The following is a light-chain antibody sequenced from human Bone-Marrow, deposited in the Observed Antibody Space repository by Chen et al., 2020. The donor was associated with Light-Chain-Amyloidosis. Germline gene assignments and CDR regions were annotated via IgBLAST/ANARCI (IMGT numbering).Light chain of an antibody. Sequence: IQLILSRSSLTASVGDRVTITCRASQGINNYLAWYQQRPGKAPKLLIYGASTLQNSVPSRFSGGGSGTDFSLAISSLQPEDFATYYCQQFDSYPYTFGRGTKLEIK. CDR2: GAS. V-gene: IGKV1-9*01. CDR3: QQFDSYPYT. CDR1: QGINNY. J-gene: IGKJ2*01.